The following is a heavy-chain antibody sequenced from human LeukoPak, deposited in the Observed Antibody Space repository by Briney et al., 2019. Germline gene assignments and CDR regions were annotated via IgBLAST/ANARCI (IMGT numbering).Heavy chain of an antibody. V-gene: IGHV1-69*04. Sequence: ASVKVSCKASGGTFSSYAISWVRQAPGQGLEWMGRIIPILGIASYAQKFQGRVTITADKSTSTAYMELSSLRSEDTAVYYCATSTVTPYEHYWGQGTLVTVSS. CDR3: ATSTVTPYEHY. CDR2: IIPILGIA. D-gene: IGHD4-17*01. CDR1: GGTFSSYA. J-gene: IGHJ4*02.